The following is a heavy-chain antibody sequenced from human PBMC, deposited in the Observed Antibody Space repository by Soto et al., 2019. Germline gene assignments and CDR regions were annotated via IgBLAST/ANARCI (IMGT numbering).Heavy chain of an antibody. CDR1: GGTFSSYT. Sequence: ASVQVSCKASGGTFSSYTISWVRQAPGQGLEWMGRIIPILGIANYAQKFQGRVTITADKSTSTAYMELSSLRSEDTAVYYCARVRTDSSGWYHDAFDIWGQGTMVTVS. V-gene: IGHV1-69*02. D-gene: IGHD6-19*01. CDR2: IIPILGIA. J-gene: IGHJ3*02. CDR3: ARVRTDSSGWYHDAFDI.